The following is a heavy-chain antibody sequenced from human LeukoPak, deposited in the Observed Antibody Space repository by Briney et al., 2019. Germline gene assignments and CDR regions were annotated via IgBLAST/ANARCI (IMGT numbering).Heavy chain of an antibody. J-gene: IGHJ4*02. CDR1: GGSISTISSSTYY. V-gene: IGHV4-39*01. D-gene: IGHD6-25*01. Sequence: PSETLSLTCTVSGGSISTISSSTYYWGWLRQAPGKGLEWIGSLFYGENSHYNPSLKSRATLSVDTSNNQFSLKLTSVTAADAAVYFCARQLPTAAADTRGYFDYWGQGTVVTVSS. CDR3: ARQLPTAAADTRGYFDY. CDR2: LFYGENS.